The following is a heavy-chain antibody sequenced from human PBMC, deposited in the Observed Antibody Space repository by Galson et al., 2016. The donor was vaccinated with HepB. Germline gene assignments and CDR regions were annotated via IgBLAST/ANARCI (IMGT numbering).Heavy chain of an antibody. J-gene: IGHJ3*02. Sequence: QSGAEVKKPGESLKISCKDSGNNFSKYWIGWVRQMPGTGLEWMGIIHPGDSDTRYSPSFKSHVTFSVDKSISTAYLQWSSLKASDTAMYYCAQKNIETPTPAHNPFDIWGQGTMVTVSP. D-gene: IGHD5-12*01. CDR3: AQKNIETPTPAHNPFDI. CDR2: IHPGDSDT. CDR1: GNNFSKYW. V-gene: IGHV5-51*01.